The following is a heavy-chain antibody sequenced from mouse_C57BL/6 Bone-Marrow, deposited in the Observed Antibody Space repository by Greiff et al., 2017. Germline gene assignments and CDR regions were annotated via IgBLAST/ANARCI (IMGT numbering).Heavy chain of an antibody. Sequence: QVQLQQSGAELVKPGASVKLSCKASGYTFTSYWMHWVKQRPGQGLEWIGGIDPSDSYTNYNQKFKGKSTLTVDKSSSTAYMQLSSLTSEDSAVYYCARGTPYDYDNYWGQGTTLTVSS. CDR3: ARGTPYDYDNY. J-gene: IGHJ2*01. V-gene: IGHV1-69*01. CDR2: IDPSDSYT. CDR1: GYTFTSYW. D-gene: IGHD2-4*01.